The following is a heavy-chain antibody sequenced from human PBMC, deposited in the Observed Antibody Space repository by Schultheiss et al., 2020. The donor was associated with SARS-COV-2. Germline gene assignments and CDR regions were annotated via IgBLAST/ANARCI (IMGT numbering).Heavy chain of an antibody. J-gene: IGHJ3*02. CDR1: GFTFSIYA. CDR3: ARDHPGVGDGGAFDI. D-gene: IGHD4-23*01. V-gene: IGHV3-48*01. CDR2: ISSSSSTI. Sequence: GGSLRLSCAASGFTFSIYALTWVRQAPGKGLEWVSYISSSSSTIYYADSVKGRFTISRDNAKNSLYLQMNSLRAEDTAVYYCARDHPGVGDGGAFDIWGQGTMVTVSS.